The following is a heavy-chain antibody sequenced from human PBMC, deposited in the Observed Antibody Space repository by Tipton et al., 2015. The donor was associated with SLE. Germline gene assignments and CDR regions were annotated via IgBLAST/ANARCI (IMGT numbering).Heavy chain of an antibody. CDR1: GVSISVSHW. D-gene: IGHD3-16*02. V-gene: IGHV4-4*02. J-gene: IGHJ3*02. CDR2: INHGGST. CDR3: AQAHLWGSYRYASYI. Sequence: PGLVKPSGTLSLTCAVSGVSISVSHWWSWVRQSPGKGLEWIGEINHGGSTNYNPSLKSRVTISVDTSKNQFSLKLSSVTAADTAVYYCAQAHLWGSYRYASYICGQVTMVTVSS.